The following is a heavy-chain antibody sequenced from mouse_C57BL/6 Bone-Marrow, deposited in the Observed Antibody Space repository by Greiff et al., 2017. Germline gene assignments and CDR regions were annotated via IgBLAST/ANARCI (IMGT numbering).Heavy chain of an antibody. CDR1: GYSITSGYY. CDR2: ISYDGSN. D-gene: IGHD2-3*01. J-gene: IGHJ2*01. V-gene: IGHV3-6*01. CDR3: ASGYYVLPFDY. Sequence: EVQLQESGPGLVKPSQSLSLTCSVTGYSITSGYYWNWIRQFPGNKLEWMGYISYDGSNNYNPSLKNRISITRDTSKNQFFLKLNSVTTEDTATYYCASGYYVLPFDYWGQCTTLTVSS.